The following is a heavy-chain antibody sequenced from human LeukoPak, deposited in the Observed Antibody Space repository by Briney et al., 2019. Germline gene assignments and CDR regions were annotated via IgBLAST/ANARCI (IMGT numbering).Heavy chain of an antibody. CDR1: GFTFSSYS. J-gene: IGHJ5*02. V-gene: IGHV3-21*01. CDR2: ISSSSSYI. Sequence: PGGSLRLSCAASGFTFSSYSMNWVRQAPGKGLEWVSSISSSSSYIYYADSVKGRFTISRDNAKNSLYLQMNSLRAEDTAVYYCAKRYCSSTSCYPDNWFDPWGQGTLVTVSS. CDR3: AKRYCSSTSCYPDNWFDP. D-gene: IGHD2-2*01.